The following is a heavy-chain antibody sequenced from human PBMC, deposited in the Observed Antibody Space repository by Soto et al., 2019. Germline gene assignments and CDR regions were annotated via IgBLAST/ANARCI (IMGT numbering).Heavy chain of an antibody. Sequence: SETLSLTCTVSGGSISSGGYYWSWIRQHPGKGLEWIGYIYYSGSTYYNPSLKSRVTISVDTSKNQFSLKLSSVTAADTAVYYCARDRVAAKDWFDPWGQGTLVPVSS. D-gene: IGHD2-15*01. V-gene: IGHV4-31*03. J-gene: IGHJ5*02. CDR3: ARDRVAAKDWFDP. CDR1: GGSISSGGYY. CDR2: IYYSGST.